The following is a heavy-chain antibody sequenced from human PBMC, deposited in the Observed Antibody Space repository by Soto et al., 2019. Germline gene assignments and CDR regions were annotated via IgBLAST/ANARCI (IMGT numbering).Heavy chain of an antibody. Sequence: GGSLRLSCAASGFTFSSYAMSWVRQAPGKGLEWVSAISGRGGSTYYADSVKGRFTISRDNSKNTLYLQMNSLRAEDTAVYYCAKVYYDSSGPPVDYWGQGPLVTVSS. CDR2: ISGRGGST. V-gene: IGHV3-23*01. D-gene: IGHD3-22*01. CDR1: GFTFSSYA. J-gene: IGHJ4*02. CDR3: AKVYYDSSGPPVDY.